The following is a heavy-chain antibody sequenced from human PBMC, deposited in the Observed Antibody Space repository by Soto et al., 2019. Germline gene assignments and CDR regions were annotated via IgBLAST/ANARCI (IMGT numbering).Heavy chain of an antibody. Sequence: QVQLVQSGAEVKKPGCSVKVSCTAAGDTFSSYTISWVRQAPGQGLEWMGRIIPILGIANYAQKLQGRVTITADQSKSTAYRELSRLRAEATAVYYCARDPFRGRSGWSDYWCQVNLVTVSS. D-gene: IGHD6-19*01. V-gene: IGHV1-69*08. CDR2: IIPILGIA. J-gene: IGHJ4*02. CDR1: GDTFSSYT. CDR3: ARDPFRGRSGWSDY.